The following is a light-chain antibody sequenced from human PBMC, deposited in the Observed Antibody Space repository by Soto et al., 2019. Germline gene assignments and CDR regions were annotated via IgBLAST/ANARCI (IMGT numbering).Light chain of an antibody. V-gene: IGKV1-27*01. Sequence: DIQMTQSPTSLSASXGEXVTITCRAXQGIRNFVAWYQQKPGKAPKLLIYAASTLQSGVPSRFSGSGSETHLTLTINSLQPQDVATYSCQKYRSVPVFGPGTKVEIK. CDR3: QKYRSVPV. CDR1: QGIRNF. CDR2: AAS. J-gene: IGKJ3*01.